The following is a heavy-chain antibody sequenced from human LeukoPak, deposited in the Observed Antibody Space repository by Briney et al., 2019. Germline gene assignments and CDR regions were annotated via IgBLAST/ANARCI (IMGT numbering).Heavy chain of an antibody. CDR3: ARNQRRGYSGRFGY. V-gene: IGHV1-8*02. J-gene: IGHJ4*02. CDR2: MNPNSGNT. Sequence: GESLKISCKGSGYSFTNYWIGWVRQATGQGLEWMGWMNPNSGNTGYAQKFQGRVTMTRNTSISTAYMELSSLRSEDTAVYYCARNQRRGYSGRFGYWGQGTLVTVSS. D-gene: IGHD5-12*01. CDR1: GYSFTNYW.